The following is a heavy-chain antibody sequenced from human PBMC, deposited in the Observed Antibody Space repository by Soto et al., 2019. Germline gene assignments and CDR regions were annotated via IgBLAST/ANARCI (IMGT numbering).Heavy chain of an antibody. CDR3: ARAIAVARTGGMDV. D-gene: IGHD6-19*01. J-gene: IGHJ6*02. Sequence: GGSLRLSCAASGFTFSSYGMHWVRQAPGKGLEWVAVIWYDGSNKYYADSVKGRFTISRDNSKNTLYLQMNSLRAEDTAVYYCARAIAVARTGGMDVWGQGTTVTVSS. CDR1: GFTFSSYG. V-gene: IGHV3-33*01. CDR2: IWYDGSNK.